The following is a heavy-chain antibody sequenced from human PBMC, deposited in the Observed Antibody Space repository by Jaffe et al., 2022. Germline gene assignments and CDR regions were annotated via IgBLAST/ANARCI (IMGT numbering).Heavy chain of an antibody. J-gene: IGHJ5*02. CDR3: ARETLGYCSSTSCDVTNWFDP. D-gene: IGHD2-2*01. CDR2: ISSSSSTI. Sequence: EVQLVESGGGLVQPGGSLRLSCAASGFTFSSYSMNWVRQAPGKGLEWVSYISSSSSTIYYADSVKGRFTISRDNAKNSLYLQMNSLRAEDTAVYYCARETLGYCSSTSCDVTNWFDPWGQGTLVTVSS. V-gene: IGHV3-48*01. CDR1: GFTFSSYS.